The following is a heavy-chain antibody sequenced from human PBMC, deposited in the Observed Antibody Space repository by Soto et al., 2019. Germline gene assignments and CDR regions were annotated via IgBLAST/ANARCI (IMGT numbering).Heavy chain of an antibody. CDR3: ARESSGWYNTRKFDY. D-gene: IGHD6-19*01. CDR1: GFTFSSYG. Sequence: WGSLRLSCAASGFTFSSYGMDWVRQAPGKGLEWVAVIWYDGSNKYYADSVKGRFTISRDNSKNTLYLQMNSLRAEDTAVYYCARESSGWYNTRKFDYWGQGTLVPVSS. CDR2: IWYDGSNK. J-gene: IGHJ4*02. V-gene: IGHV3-33*01.